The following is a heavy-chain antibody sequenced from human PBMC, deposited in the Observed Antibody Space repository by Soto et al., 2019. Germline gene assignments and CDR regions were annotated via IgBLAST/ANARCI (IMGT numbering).Heavy chain of an antibody. Sequence: SETLSLTCTVSGGSISSSNYYWAWIRQPTGKGLEWIGYIYYSGSTYYNPSLKSRVTISVDTSKNQFSLKLSSVTAADTAAYYCARDLQYSRLFYGMDVWGQGTTVTVSS. CDR2: IYYSGST. D-gene: IGHD6-13*01. V-gene: IGHV4-39*07. CDR1: GGSISSSNYY. J-gene: IGHJ6*02. CDR3: ARDLQYSRLFYGMDV.